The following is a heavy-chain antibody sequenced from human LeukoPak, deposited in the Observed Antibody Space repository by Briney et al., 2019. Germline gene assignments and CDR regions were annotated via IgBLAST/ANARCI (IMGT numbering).Heavy chain of an antibody. CDR1: GFTFSSYG. CDR3: AKTRRGYSYGCYDY. D-gene: IGHD5-18*01. V-gene: IGHV3-30*18. J-gene: IGHJ4*02. CDR2: ISYDGSNK. Sequence: GALRLSCAASGFTFSSYGMHWVRQAPGKGLEWVAVISYDGSNKYYADSVKGRFTISRDNSKNTLYLQMNSLRAEDTAVYYCAKTRRGYSYGCYDYWGQGTLVTVSS.